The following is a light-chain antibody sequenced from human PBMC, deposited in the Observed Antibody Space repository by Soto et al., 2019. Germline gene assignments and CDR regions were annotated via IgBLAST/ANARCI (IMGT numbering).Light chain of an antibody. Sequence: EIVFTQSPGTLSLSPGERATLSCRASQSVSRNLAWYQQKPGQAPRLLIYGASTRKTGFPARFSGSGSGTDFSLIIGSLQSEDFEVDDCQQYNNWTLTFGQGTKVDIK. CDR3: QQYNNWTLT. J-gene: IGKJ1*01. CDR2: GAS. CDR1: QSVSRN. V-gene: IGKV3-15*01.